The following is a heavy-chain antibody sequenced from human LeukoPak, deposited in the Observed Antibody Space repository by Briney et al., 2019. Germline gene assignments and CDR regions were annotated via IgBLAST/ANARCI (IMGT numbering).Heavy chain of an antibody. J-gene: IGHJ5*02. CDR3: ARAGLVFLDNWFDP. V-gene: IGHV4-34*01. CDR2: INHSGST. CDR1: GGSFSGYY. D-gene: IGHD3-3*01. Sequence: PSETLSLTCAVYGGSFSGYYWSWIRQPPGKGLEWIGEINHSGSTNYNPSLKSRVTISVDPSKNQFSLKLSSVTAADTAVYYCARAGLVFLDNWFDPWGQGTLVTVSS.